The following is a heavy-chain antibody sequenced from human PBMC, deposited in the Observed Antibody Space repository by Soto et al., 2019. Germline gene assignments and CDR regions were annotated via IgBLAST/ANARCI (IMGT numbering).Heavy chain of an antibody. CDR3: ARHLYYYGSGSNIPTYYYYGMDV. J-gene: IGHJ6*02. CDR1: GYSFTSYW. Sequence: GESLKISCKGSGYSFTSYWISWVRQMPGKCLEWMGRIDPSDSYTNYSPSFQGHVTISADKSISTAYLQWSSLKDSDTAMYYCARHLYYYGSGSNIPTYYYYGMDVWGQGTTVTVSS. CDR2: IDPSDSYT. V-gene: IGHV5-10-1*01. D-gene: IGHD3-10*01.